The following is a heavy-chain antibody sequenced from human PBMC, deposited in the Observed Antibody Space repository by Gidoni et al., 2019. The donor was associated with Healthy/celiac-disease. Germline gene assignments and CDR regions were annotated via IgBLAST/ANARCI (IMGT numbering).Heavy chain of an antibody. CDR2: INHSGST. CDR1: GGSFSGYY. CDR3: ARKRRNRLYYYDSSGHGVLDY. J-gene: IGHJ4*02. Sequence: QVQLQQWGAGLLKPSETLSLTCAVYGGSFSGYYWRWIRQPPGKGLEWIGEINHSGSTNYNPSLKSRVTISVDTSKNQFSLKLSSVTAADTAVYYCARKRRNRLYYYDSSGHGVLDYWGQGTLVTVSS. V-gene: IGHV4-34*01. D-gene: IGHD3-22*01.